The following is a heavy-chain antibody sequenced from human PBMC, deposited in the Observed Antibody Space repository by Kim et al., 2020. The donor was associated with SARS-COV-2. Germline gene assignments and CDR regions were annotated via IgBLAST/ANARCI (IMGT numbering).Heavy chain of an antibody. D-gene: IGHD6-13*01. CDR3: AKDKDSSSNYFDY. V-gene: IGHV3-23*01. Sequence: ADSVKGRFTISRDNSKNTLYLQMNSMRAEDTAVYYCAKDKDSSSNYFDYWGQGTLVTVSS. J-gene: IGHJ4*02.